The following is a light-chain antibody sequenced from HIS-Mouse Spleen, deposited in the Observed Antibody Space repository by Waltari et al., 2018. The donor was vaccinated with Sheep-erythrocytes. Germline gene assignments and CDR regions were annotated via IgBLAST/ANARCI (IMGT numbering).Light chain of an antibody. CDR3: QAWDSSTAV. CDR1: KLGDKY. V-gene: IGLV3-1*01. Sequence: LTQPRSVSGSPGQTASITCSGDKLGDKYACWYQQKPGQSPVLVIYQDSKRPSGIPERFSGSNSGNTATLTISGTQAMDEADYYCQAWDSSTAVFGGGTKLTVL. J-gene: IGLJ2*01. CDR2: QDS.